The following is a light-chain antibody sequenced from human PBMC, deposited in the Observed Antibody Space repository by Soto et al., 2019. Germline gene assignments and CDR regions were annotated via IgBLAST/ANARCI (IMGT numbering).Light chain of an antibody. Sequence: EIVLIQSPATLSLSPGERSTLSCIASQSVSSSFLAWYQQKPGQAPRLLIYDASTRAPGIPARFSGRGSGADFTLTISSLEPEDFAVYYCQQRSDSITFGQGTRLEI. V-gene: IGKV3D-20*02. CDR2: DAS. CDR1: QSVSSSF. J-gene: IGKJ5*01. CDR3: QQRSDSIT.